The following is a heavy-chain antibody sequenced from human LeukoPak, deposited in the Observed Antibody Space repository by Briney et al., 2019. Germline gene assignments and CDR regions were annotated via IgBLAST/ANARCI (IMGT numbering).Heavy chain of an antibody. CDR1: GYTFTSYD. Sequence: ASVKVSCKASGYTFTSYDINWVRQATGQGLEWMGWMNPNSGNTSYAQKFQGRVTMTRDTSTSTVYMELSSLRSEDTAVYYCAREQDGRDGYNYRRNYYYYYMDVWGKGTTVTVSS. CDR2: MNPNSGNT. CDR3: AREQDGRDGYNYRRNYYYYYMDV. J-gene: IGHJ6*03. V-gene: IGHV1-8*01. D-gene: IGHD5-24*01.